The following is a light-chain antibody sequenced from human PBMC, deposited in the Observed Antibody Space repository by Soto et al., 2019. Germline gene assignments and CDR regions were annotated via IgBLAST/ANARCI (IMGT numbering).Light chain of an antibody. CDR2: DAS. V-gene: IGKV3-15*01. CDR1: QSVSNN. CDR3: HRYNKWPSFT. J-gene: IGKJ3*01. Sequence: EIVMTQSPGTLSVSPGERATLLCRASQSVSNNLAWYQQKPGQAPRLLIYDASTRATGIPARFSGSGSGTEFTVTIISLPSEVYADYYCHRYNKWPSFTFGPGTQVDIK.